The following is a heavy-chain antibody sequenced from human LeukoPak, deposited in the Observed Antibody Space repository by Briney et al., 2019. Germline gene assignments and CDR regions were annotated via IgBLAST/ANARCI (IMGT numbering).Heavy chain of an antibody. CDR1: GFTFGDYG. CDR2: ISWNSDST. CDR3: ARDRRGITGTEWFDP. D-gene: IGHD1-20*01. V-gene: IGHV3-20*04. Sequence: PGRSLRLSCEGSGFTFGDYGMSWVRQAPGKGPEWVAGISWNSDSTGYPDSVKGRFTISRDNAKNSLYLQMNSLRVEDTALYYCARDRRGITGTEWFDPWGQGTLVTVSS. J-gene: IGHJ5*02.